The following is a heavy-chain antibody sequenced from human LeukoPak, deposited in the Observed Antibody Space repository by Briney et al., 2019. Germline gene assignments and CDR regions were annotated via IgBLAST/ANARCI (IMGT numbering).Heavy chain of an antibody. J-gene: IGHJ5*02. CDR2: IKQDGNEK. CDR3: AREGDGVVVVAATTDWFDP. Sequence: PGGSLRLSCAASGFRFNTYWMSWVRQAPGKGLEWVANIKQDGNEKYYVDSVKGRFTISRDNAKNSLYLQMNSLRAEDTAVYYCAREGDGVVVVAATTDWFDPWGQGTLSPSPQ. D-gene: IGHD2-15*01. V-gene: IGHV3-7*01. CDR1: GFRFNTYW.